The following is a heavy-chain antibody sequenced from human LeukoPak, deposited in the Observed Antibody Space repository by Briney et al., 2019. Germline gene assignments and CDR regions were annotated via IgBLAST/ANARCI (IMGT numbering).Heavy chain of an antibody. Sequence: PSETLSLTCTVSGGSISSYYWSWIRQPPGKGLEWIGYIYYSGSTYYNPSLKSRLTMSVDTSKNQLSLKLSSVTAADTAVYYCARVSMIIVAFDYWGQGTLVTVSS. J-gene: IGHJ4*02. V-gene: IGHV4-59*04. D-gene: IGHD3-22*01. CDR2: IYYSGST. CDR3: ARVSMIIVAFDY. CDR1: GGSISSYY.